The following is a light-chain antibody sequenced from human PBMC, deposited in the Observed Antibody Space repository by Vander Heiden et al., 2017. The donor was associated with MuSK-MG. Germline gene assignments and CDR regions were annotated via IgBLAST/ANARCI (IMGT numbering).Light chain of an antibody. CDR2: KAS. J-gene: IGKJ1*01. V-gene: IGKV1-5*03. CDR3: HDEDNLLGT. Sequence: DIQLTQSPSTLYASLGDTVIITCRASRSIVRWLAWYQEKPGKVPRLLISKASDLQSDVPSRFSGSGSGTEFSLTITRLQPEESGTYYCHDEDNLLGTFGQGTRVEIK. CDR1: RSIVRW.